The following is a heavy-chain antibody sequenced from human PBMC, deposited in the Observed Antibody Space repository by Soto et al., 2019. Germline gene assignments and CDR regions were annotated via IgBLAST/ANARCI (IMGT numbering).Heavy chain of an antibody. CDR3: ARDIRGRNGMDV. CDR1: CYTFTSNG. CDR2: ISAYNGNT. V-gene: IGHV1-18*04. D-gene: IGHD5-12*01. J-gene: IGHJ6*02. Sequence: SVQVSCKASCYTFTSNGISWVRQAPGQGLEWMGSISAYNGNTNDAQKLQGRVTMTTDTSTSTAYMELRSLRSDDTAVYYCARDIRGRNGMDVWGQGTTVTVSS.